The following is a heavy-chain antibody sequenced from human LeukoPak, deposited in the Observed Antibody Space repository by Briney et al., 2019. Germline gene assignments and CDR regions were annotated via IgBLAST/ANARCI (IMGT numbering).Heavy chain of an antibody. D-gene: IGHD3-10*01. CDR1: GGTFSSYA. V-gene: IGHV1-69*04. Sequence: ASVKVSCKASGGTFSSYAISWVRQAPGQGLEWMGRIIPILGIANYAQKFQGRVTITADKSTSTAYMELSSLRSEDTAVYYCASPRYGSGDAFDIWGQGTMVTVSS. CDR2: IIPILGIA. J-gene: IGHJ3*02. CDR3: ASPRYGSGDAFDI.